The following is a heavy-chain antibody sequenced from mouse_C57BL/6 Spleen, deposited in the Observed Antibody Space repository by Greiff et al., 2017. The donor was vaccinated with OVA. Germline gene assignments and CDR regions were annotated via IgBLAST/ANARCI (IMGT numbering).Heavy chain of an antibody. CDR1: GYTFTDYE. V-gene: IGHV1-15*01. Sequence: QVQLQQSGAELVRPGASVTLSCKASGYTFTDYEMHWVKQTPVHGLEWIGAIDPETGGTAYNQKFKGKAILTADKSSSTAYMELRSLTSEDSAVYYCTRKTAQAPFGYWGQGTTLTVSS. CDR3: TRKTAQAPFGY. J-gene: IGHJ2*01. D-gene: IGHD3-2*02. CDR2: IDPETGGT.